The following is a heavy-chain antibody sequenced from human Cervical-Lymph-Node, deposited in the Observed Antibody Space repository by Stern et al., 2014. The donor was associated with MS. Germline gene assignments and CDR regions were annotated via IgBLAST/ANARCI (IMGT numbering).Heavy chain of an antibody. CDR3: ARDLKGGWYTFDY. CDR2: ISAYNGNT. J-gene: IGHJ4*02. CDR1: GYTFTSYG. D-gene: IGHD6-19*01. Sequence: VQLVQCGAEVKKPGASVKVSCKASGYTFTSYGISWVRQAPGQGLEWMGWISAYNGNTNYAQKLQGRVTMTTDTSTSTAYMELRSDDTAVYYCARDLKGGWYTFDYWGQGTLVTVSS. V-gene: IGHV1-18*01.